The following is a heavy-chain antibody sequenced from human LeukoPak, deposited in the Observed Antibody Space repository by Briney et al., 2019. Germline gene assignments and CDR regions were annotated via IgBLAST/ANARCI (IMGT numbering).Heavy chain of an antibody. Sequence: ASVKVSCKASGYTFTSYYMHSVRQAPGQGLEWMGIINPSGGSTSYAQKFQGRVTMTRDTSTSTVYMELSSLRSEDTAVYYCARDRIGSRGVGATTPYYWGQGTLVTVSS. CDR2: INPSGGST. CDR1: GYTFTSYY. CDR3: ARDRIGSRGVGATTPYY. J-gene: IGHJ4*02. D-gene: IGHD1-26*01. V-gene: IGHV1-46*01.